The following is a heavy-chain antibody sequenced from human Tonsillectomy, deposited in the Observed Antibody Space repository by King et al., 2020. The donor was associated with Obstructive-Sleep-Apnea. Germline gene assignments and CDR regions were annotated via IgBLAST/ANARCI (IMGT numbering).Heavy chain of an antibody. CDR1: GGSISSGGYY. D-gene: IGHD6-6*01. V-gene: IGHV4-31*03. CDR3: ASQYSSSSGVDY. Sequence: VQLQESGPGLVKPSQTLSLTCTVSGGSISSGGYYWSWIRQHPGKGLEWSGYIYYSGSTYYNPSLKSRVTISVDTSKNQFSLKLSSVTAADTAVYYCASQYSSSSGVDYWGQGTLVTVSS. J-gene: IGHJ4*02. CDR2: IYYSGST.